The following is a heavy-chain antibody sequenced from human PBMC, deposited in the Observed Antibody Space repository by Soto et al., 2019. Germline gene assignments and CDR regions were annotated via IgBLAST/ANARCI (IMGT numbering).Heavy chain of an antibody. CDR3: ATDLYGYDAFDI. V-gene: IGHV1-8*01. CDR1: GYTFSNYD. Sequence: ASVKVSCKASGYTFSNYDINWVRQATGQGLEWMGWMNPNSDHTGYAQKFQGRVTMTRNTSISTAYMELSSLRSEDTAVYYCATDLYGYDAFDIWGQGTMVTVSS. J-gene: IGHJ3*02. D-gene: IGHD4-17*01. CDR2: MNPNSDHT.